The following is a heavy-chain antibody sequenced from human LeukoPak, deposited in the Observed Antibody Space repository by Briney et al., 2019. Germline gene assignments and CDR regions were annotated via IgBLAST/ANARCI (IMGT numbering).Heavy chain of an antibody. CDR3: ARVGGYCSSTSCYWADYRGYYGMDV. V-gene: IGHV1-8*01. CDR1: GYTFTSYD. D-gene: IGHD2-2*01. Sequence: ASVKVSCKASGYTFTSYDINWVRQATGQGLEWMGWMNPNSGNTGYAQKFQGRVTMTRNTSISTAYMELSSLRSEDTAVYYCARVGGYCSSTSCYWADYRGYYGMDVWGQGTTVTVPS. CDR2: MNPNSGNT. J-gene: IGHJ6*02.